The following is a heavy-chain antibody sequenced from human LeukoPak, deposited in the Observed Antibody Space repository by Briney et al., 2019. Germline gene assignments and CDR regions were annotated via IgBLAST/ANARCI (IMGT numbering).Heavy chain of an antibody. D-gene: IGHD6-19*01. Sequence: PGGSLRLSCAASGFTFNDYAMSWVRQAPGKGLEWVSGMSGSGGTTDYADSVKGRFTISRDNSKNTVYLQMNSLRAEDTAVYYCAKTRGTRSRWYLLEYWGQGTLVTVSS. CDR3: AKTRGTRSRWYLLEY. CDR2: MSGSGGTT. CDR1: GFTFNDYA. V-gene: IGHV3-23*01. J-gene: IGHJ4*02.